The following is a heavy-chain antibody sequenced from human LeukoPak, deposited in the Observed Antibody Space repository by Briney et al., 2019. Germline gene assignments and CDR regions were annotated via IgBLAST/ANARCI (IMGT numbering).Heavy chain of an antibody. CDR2: IRYDGSNK. V-gene: IGHV3-30*02. D-gene: IGHD2-2*01. J-gene: IGHJ4*02. CDR1: GFTFSSYG. CDR3: AKDEVAFNMWSTSCLFDY. Sequence: GGSLRLSCAASGFTFSSYGMHWVRQAPGKGLEWVAFIRYDGSNKYYADSVKGRFTISRDNSKNTLYLQMNSLRAEDTAVYYCAKDEVAFNMWSTSCLFDYWGQGTLVTVSS.